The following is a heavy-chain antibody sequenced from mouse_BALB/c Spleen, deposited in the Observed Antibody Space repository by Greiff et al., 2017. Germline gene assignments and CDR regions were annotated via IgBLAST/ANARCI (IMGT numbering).Heavy chain of an antibody. CDR3: DRGKYGIDY. J-gene: IGHJ2*01. V-gene: IGHV1-20*02. CDR2: INPYNGDT. D-gene: IGHD2-10*02. CDR1: GYTFTGYF. Sequence: VQLQQSGPELVKPGASVKISCKASGYTFTGYFMNWVMQSHGKSLEWIGRINPYNGDTFYNQKFKGKATLTVDKSSSTAHMKLRSLASEDSAVYYCDRGKYGIDYWGQGTTLTVSS.